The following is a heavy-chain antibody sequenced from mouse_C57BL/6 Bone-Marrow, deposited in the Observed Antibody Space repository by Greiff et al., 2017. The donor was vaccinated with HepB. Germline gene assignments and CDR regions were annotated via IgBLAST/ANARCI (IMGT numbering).Heavy chain of an antibody. Sequence: EVKVVESGAELVRPGASVKLSCTASGFNIKDYYMHWVKQRPEQGLEWIGRIDPEDGDTEYAPKFQGKATMTADTSSNTAYLQLSSLTSEDTAVYYCTTCPVTTEYYFDYWGQGTTLTVSA. CDR1: GFNIKDYY. V-gene: IGHV14-1*01. CDR2: IDPEDGDT. J-gene: IGHJ2*01. D-gene: IGHD1-1*01. CDR3: TTCPVTTEYYFDY.